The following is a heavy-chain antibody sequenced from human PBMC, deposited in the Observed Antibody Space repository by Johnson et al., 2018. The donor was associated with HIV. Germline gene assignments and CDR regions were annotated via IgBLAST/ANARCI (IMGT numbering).Heavy chain of an antibody. CDR3: AREPGLVAAFDI. D-gene: IGHD6-19*01. CDR2: LYSGGIT. V-gene: IGHV3-NL1*01. J-gene: IGHJ3*02. CDR1: GFTFSTYA. Sequence: VQLVESGGGVAQPGRSLRLSCTASGFTFSTYAMHWVRQAPGKGLEWVSLLYSGGITYYADSVKGRFTISRDNSKNTLYLQMNSLRAEDTAVYYCAREPGLVAAFDIWGQGTMVTVSS.